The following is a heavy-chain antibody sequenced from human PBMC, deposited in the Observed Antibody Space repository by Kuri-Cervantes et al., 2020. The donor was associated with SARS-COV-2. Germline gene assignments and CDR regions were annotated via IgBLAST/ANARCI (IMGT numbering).Heavy chain of an antibody. Sequence: GESLKISCAASGFTFSSYAMRWVRQAPGKGLEWVAVISYDGGNKSYTDSVKGRFTISRDNSKNTLYLQMNSLRAEDTAVYYCAKAGENYYYYYMDVWGKGTTVTVSS. CDR1: GFTFSSYA. CDR2: ISYDGGNK. D-gene: IGHD3-16*01. V-gene: IGHV3-30-3*01. J-gene: IGHJ6*03. CDR3: AKAGENYYYYYMDV.